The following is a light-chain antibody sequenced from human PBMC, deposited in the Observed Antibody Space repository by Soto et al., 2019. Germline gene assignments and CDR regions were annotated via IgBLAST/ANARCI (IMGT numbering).Light chain of an antibody. J-gene: IGKJ1*01. CDR2: GAL. V-gene: IGKV3-20*01. Sequence: EVVLTQSPGTLSLSPVQGATFFSMASQSVVTSYLAWYQQKYGQSPRLLIYGALYRAPGIPDRFSGSGSGTDFTLSISRLEPEDFAVYYCQYYDESMWKCGRGTKGDIK. CDR1: QSVVTSY. CDR3: QYYDESMWK.